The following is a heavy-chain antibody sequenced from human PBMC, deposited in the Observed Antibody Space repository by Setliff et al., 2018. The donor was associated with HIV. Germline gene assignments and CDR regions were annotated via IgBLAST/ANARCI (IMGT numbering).Heavy chain of an antibody. J-gene: IGHJ4*02. D-gene: IGHD5-12*01. CDR2: IYWHGGG. Sequence: SGPTLVNPTQTLTLTCTFSGFSLSTSGVGVGWIRQPPGKALEWLAIIYWHGGGRYSPYLKSRLAITKDTSKNQVVLTMTNIDPVDTATYYCAHRPNSGYDLNFDYWGQGIQVTVSS. CDR1: GFSLSTSGVG. CDR3: AHRPNSGYDLNFDY. V-gene: IGHV2-5*01.